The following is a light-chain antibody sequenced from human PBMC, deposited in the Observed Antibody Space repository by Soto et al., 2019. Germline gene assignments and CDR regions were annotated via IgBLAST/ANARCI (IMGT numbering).Light chain of an antibody. CDR3: QQYGSSPLFT. V-gene: IGKV3-20*01. J-gene: IGKJ3*01. CDR1: QSVSSSY. Sequence: EIVLTQSPGTLSLSPGERATRSCRASQSVSSSYLAWYQQKPGQAPRLLIYGASSRATGIPDRFSGSGSGTDFTLTISRLEPEDFAVYYCQQYGSSPLFTFGPGNKVDIE. CDR2: GAS.